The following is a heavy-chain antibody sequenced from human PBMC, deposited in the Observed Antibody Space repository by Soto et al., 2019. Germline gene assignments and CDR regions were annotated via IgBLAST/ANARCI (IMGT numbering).Heavy chain of an antibody. Sequence: PSETLSLTCTVSGGSISSSSYYWGWIRQPPGKGLEWIGSIYYSGSTYYNPSLKSRVTISVDTSKNQFSPKLSSVTAADTAVYYCLCENIGVAGRLFDYWGQGTLVTVSS. J-gene: IGHJ4*02. V-gene: IGHV4-39*01. CDR1: GGSISSSSYY. CDR2: IYYSGST. CDR3: LCENIGVAGRLFDY. D-gene: IGHD2-21*01.